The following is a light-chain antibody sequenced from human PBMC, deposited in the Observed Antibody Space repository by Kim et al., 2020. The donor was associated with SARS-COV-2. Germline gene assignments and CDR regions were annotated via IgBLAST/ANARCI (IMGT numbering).Light chain of an antibody. Sequence: QSALTQPASVSGSPGQSVTISCTGTSGDVGASNYVSWYQQHPGKAPKLMIYDVSKRPSGLSTRFSGSKSGNTASLTISGLRPEDEADYYCSSYISSSTFVAFGGGTQLTVL. CDR2: DVS. J-gene: IGLJ2*01. CDR1: SGDVGASNY. CDR3: SSYISSSTFVA. V-gene: IGLV2-14*03.